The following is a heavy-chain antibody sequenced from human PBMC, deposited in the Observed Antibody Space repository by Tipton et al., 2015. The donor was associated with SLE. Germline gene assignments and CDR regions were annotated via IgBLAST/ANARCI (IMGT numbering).Heavy chain of an antibody. V-gene: IGHV4-34*01. CDR2: INHSGST. CDR1: GGSFSGYY. J-gene: IGHJ2*01. Sequence: TLSLTCAVYGGSFSGYYWSWIRQPPGKGLEWIGEINHSGSTNYNPSLKSRVTISVDTSKNQFSLKLRSVTAADTAVYYCARGRWYFDLWGRGTLVTVSS. CDR3: ARGRWYFDL.